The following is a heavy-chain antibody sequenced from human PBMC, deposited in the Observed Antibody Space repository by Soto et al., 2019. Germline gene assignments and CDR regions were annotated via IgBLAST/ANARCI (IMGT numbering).Heavy chain of an antibody. Sequence: QVQLVESGRGVVQPGRSLRLSCVASGFTFSGYGMHWVLQAPGKGMERVAIIRYDGSNIYYADSVRGRFAISRYNSKNTLLLQMDSLGAEDTAVYYCARDGFGATAFWGYLDYWGQGALVTVSS. CDR2: IRYDGSNI. D-gene: IGHD3-16*01. CDR1: GFTFSGYG. CDR3: ARDGFGATAFWGYLDY. V-gene: IGHV3-33*01. J-gene: IGHJ4*02.